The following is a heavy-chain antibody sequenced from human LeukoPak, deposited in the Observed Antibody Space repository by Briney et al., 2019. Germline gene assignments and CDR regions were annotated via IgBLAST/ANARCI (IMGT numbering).Heavy chain of an antibody. CDR1: GGSISSYY. J-gene: IGHJ3*02. CDR2: IYYSGST. D-gene: IGHD5-18*01. Sequence: SETLSLTCTVSGGSISSYYWIWIRQPPGKGLEWIGYIYYSGSTNYNPSLKSRVTISVDTSKNQFSLKPSSVTAADTAVYYCARDVGIQLWNVFDIWGQGTVVTVSS. V-gene: IGHV4-59*12. CDR3: ARDVGIQLWNVFDI.